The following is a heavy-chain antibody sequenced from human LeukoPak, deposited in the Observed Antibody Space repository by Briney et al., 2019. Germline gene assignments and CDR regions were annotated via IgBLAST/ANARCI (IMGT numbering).Heavy chain of an antibody. CDR1: GGTFSSYA. J-gene: IGHJ6*03. D-gene: IGHD3-16*02. V-gene: IGHV1-69*06. Sequence: SVQFSCKASGGTFSSYAISWVRQAPGQGLEWMGGIIPIFGTANYAQKFQGRVTITANKSTSTAYMELSSLRSEDTAVYYCAALAYYDYVWGSYRYTDYYYYYMDVWGKGTTVTVSS. CDR2: IIPIFGTA. CDR3: AALAYYDYVWGSYRYTDYYYYYMDV.